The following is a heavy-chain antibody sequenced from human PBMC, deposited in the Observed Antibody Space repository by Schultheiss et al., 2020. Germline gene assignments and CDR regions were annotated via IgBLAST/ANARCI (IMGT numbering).Heavy chain of an antibody. CDR2: IYHSGST. D-gene: IGHD6-13*01. CDR1: GYSISSGYY. Sequence: LETLSLTCAVSGYSISSGYYWGWIRQPPGKGLEWIGSIYHSGSTYYNPSLKSRVTISVDTSKNQFSLKLSSVTAADTAVYYCASENSSSWYLVGVWFDPWGQGTLVTVSS. CDR3: ASENSSSWYLVGVWFDP. V-gene: IGHV4-38-2*01. J-gene: IGHJ5*02.